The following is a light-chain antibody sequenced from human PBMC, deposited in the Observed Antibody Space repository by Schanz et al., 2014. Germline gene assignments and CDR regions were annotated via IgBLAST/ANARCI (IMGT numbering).Light chain of an antibody. J-gene: IGKJ1*01. CDR1: QSVSSSY. CDR3: QQCGSSRWT. Sequence: EIVLTQSPGTLSLSPGERATLSCRASQSVSSSYLAWYQQKPGQAPRLLISGASSRATGIPDRFSGSGSGTDFTLIIHRLEPEDFAVYYCQQCGSSRWTFGQGTKVEIK. CDR2: GAS. V-gene: IGKV3-20*01.